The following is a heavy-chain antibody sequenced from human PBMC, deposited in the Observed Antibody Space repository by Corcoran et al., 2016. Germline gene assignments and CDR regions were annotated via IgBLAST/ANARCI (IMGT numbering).Heavy chain of an antibody. Sequence: QVQLVESGGGVVQPGRSLRLSCAASGFTFSSYGMHWVHQAPGKGLEWVAVISYDGSNKYYADSVKGRFTISRDNSKNTLYLQMNSLRAEDTAVYYCAKDSGGALGAPCCGMDVWGQGTTVTVSS. CDR3: AKDSGGALGAPCCGMDV. CDR2: ISYDGSNK. CDR1: GFTFSSYG. V-gene: IGHV3-30*18. D-gene: IGHD1-26*01. J-gene: IGHJ6*02.